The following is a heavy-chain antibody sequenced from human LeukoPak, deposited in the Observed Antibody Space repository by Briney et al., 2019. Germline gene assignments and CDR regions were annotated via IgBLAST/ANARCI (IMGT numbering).Heavy chain of an antibody. CDR1: GFTFSDYW. D-gene: IGHD5-18*01. V-gene: IGHV3-74*01. Sequence: GGSLRLSCTASGFTFSDYWMHWVRQAPGKGLAWVSRINSDGSRTNYADCVKGRFTISRDNAKNMVFLQMNSLTAEDAAVYYCARVITGSTYGQFDFWGQGALATVSS. CDR2: INSDGSRT. J-gene: IGHJ4*02. CDR3: ARVITGSTYGQFDF.